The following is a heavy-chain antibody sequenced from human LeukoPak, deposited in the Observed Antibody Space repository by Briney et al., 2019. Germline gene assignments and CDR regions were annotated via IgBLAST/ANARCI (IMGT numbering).Heavy chain of an antibody. D-gene: IGHD3-10*01. CDR2: IYGDGTT. J-gene: IGHJ5*02. V-gene: IGHV3-66*02. Sequence: GGSLRLSCAASGSTVSNDYMAWVRQAPGRGLERVSLIYGDGTTFYTDSVKGRFTISRDNFKNTLYLQMSSLRPEDTALYYCARDRAGAQSWVALDPWGQGTLVTVSS. CDR3: ARDRAGAQSWVALDP. CDR1: GSTVSNDY.